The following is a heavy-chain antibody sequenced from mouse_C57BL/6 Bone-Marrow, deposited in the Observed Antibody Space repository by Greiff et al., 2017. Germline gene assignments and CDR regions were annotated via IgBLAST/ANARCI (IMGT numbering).Heavy chain of an antibody. CDR3: ARRHGSSWFAY. D-gene: IGHD1-1*01. Sequence: QVQLQQPGAELVKPGASVKLSCKASGYTFTSYWMHWVKQRPGQGLEWIGMIHPNGGSTNYNEKFKSKATLTVDKSSSTAYMQLSSLTSEDSAVYYCARRHGSSWFAYWGQGTLVTVSA. V-gene: IGHV1-64*01. J-gene: IGHJ3*01. CDR1: GYTFTSYW. CDR2: IHPNGGST.